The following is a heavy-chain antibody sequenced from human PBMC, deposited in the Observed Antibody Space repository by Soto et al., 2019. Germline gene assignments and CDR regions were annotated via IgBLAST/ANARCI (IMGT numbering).Heavy chain of an antibody. D-gene: IGHD1-26*01. CDR3: VRDYSGSSFDY. CDR1: GYSISSGYY. V-gene: IGHV4-38-2*02. Sequence: SETLSLTCAVSGYSISSGYYWGWIRQPPGKGLEWIGSMYHSGSTDYNPSLKSRITISVDTSKNQFSLKLRSATAADTAVYYCVRDYSGSSFDYWGQGTLVTVSS. J-gene: IGHJ4*02. CDR2: MYHSGST.